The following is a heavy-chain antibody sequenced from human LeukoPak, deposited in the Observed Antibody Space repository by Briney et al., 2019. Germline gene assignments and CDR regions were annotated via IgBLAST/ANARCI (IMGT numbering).Heavy chain of an antibody. J-gene: IGHJ4*02. D-gene: IGHD3-22*01. V-gene: IGHV3-30*18. Sequence: GWSLRLSCAASGFTFSSYGMHWVRQAPGKGLEWVAVISYDGSNKYYADSVKGRFTISRDNSKNTLYLQMNSLRAEDTAVYYCAKSVDSSGYYYYDYWGQGTLVTVSS. CDR1: GFTFSSYG. CDR2: ISYDGSNK. CDR3: AKSVDSSGYYYYDY.